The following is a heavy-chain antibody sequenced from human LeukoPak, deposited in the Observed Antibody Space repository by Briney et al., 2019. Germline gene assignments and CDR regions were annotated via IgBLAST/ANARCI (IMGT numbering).Heavy chain of an antibody. D-gene: IGHD1-26*01. CDR1: GFTFSSYA. CDR2: ISGSGGST. J-gene: IGHJ6*02. CDR3: AKEPGAFHATYGMDV. Sequence: GGSLRLSCAASGFTFSSYAMSWVRQAPGKGVEWVSAISGSGGSTYYADSVKGRFTISRDNSKNTLYLQMNSLRAEDTAVYYCAKEPGAFHATYGMDVWGQGTTVTVSS. V-gene: IGHV3-23*01.